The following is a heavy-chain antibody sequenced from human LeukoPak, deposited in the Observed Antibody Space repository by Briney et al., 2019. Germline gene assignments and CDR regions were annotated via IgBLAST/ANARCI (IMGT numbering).Heavy chain of an antibody. CDR1: GYTFTGYY. V-gene: IGHV1-2*02. CDR3: ARDLTPADTAMAPTIDY. J-gene: IGHJ4*02. D-gene: IGHD5-18*01. CDR2: INPNSGGA. Sequence: ASVKVSCKASGYTFTGYYLHWVRQAPGQGLEWMGWINPNSGGAKYAQNFQDRVTMNRDMSINTAYLELSRLRSDDTAVYYCARDLTPADTAMAPTIDYWGQGTLVTVSS.